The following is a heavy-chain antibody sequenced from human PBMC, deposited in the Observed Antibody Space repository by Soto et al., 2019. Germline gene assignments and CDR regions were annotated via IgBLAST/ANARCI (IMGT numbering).Heavy chain of an antibody. J-gene: IGHJ3*02. V-gene: IGHV3-23*01. D-gene: IGHD3-22*01. CDR2: ISGSGGST. Sequence: GGSLRLSCAASGFTFSSYAMSWVRQAPGKGLEWVSAISGSGGSTYYADSVKGRFTISRDNSKNTLYLQMNSLRAEDTAVYYCAKDTPYYYDSSGYYHDYGAFDIWGQGTMVTVSS. CDR3: AKDTPYYYDSSGYYHDYGAFDI. CDR1: GFTFSSYA.